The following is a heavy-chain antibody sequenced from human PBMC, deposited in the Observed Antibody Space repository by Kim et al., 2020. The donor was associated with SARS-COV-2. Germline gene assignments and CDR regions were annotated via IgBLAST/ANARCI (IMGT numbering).Heavy chain of an antibody. CDR2: T. D-gene: IGHD6-6*01. CDR3: ANDLSARNTFDY. J-gene: IGHJ4*02. Sequence: TFYADAVKGRFTISRDKSKSTLYLQMDSLRAEDTAIYYCANDLSARNTFDYWGQGTLVTVSS. V-gene: IGHV3-23*01.